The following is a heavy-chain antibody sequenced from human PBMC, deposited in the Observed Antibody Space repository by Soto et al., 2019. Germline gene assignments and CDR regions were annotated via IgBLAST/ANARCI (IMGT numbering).Heavy chain of an antibody. J-gene: IGHJ4*02. CDR2: ISGSGGST. D-gene: IGHD2-15*01. CDR3: AKESDISHFYFDD. CDR1: TFTFSSYA. V-gene: IGHV3-23*01. Sequence: HPGGSLRLSCAASTFTFSSYAMSWVRQAPGKGLEWVSTISGSGGSTYYADSVKGRFTISRDNSKSALYLQMNSLRAEDTAIYYCAKESDISHFYFDDWGEGTLVTVSS.